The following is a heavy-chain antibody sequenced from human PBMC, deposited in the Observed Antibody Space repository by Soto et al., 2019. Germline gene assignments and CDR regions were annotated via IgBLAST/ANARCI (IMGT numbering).Heavy chain of an antibody. J-gene: IGHJ6*02. CDR1: GFAFSRYS. V-gene: IGHV3-48*02. Sequence: EVQLVESGGGLVQPGGSLRLSCAASGFAFSRYSVNWVRQAPGKGLEWISYISSSSNTIYTADSVKGRFTISRDNAKGSLDLQMTSLRDEDTAVYYCARKIADGHYYMDVWGQGTTVTVSS. CDR3: ARKIADGHYYMDV. D-gene: IGHD3-10*01. CDR2: ISSSSNTI.